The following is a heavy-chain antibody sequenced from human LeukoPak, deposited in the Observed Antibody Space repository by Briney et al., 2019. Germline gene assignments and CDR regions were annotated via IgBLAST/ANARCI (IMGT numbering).Heavy chain of an antibody. D-gene: IGHD3-22*01. V-gene: IGHV3-21*01. CDR2: ISSSSSYI. CDR3: AREYYYDSSGYYFDY. J-gene: IGHJ4*02. Sequence: GGSLRLSCAASGFTFSSYSMNWVRQAPGKGLEWVSPISSSSSYIYYADSVKGRFTISRDNAKNSLYLQVNSLRAEDTAVYYCAREYYYDSSGYYFDYWGQGTLVTVSS. CDR1: GFTFSSYS.